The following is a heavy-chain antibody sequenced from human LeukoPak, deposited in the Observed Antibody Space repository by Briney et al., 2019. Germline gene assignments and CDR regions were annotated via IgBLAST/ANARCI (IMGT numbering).Heavy chain of an antibody. CDR1: GGSIRGSVYY. CDR3: ATDRSGSSAGSWAY. Sequence: PSETLSLTCSVSGGSIRGSVYYWAWVRQAPGKGLEWISTFYSDSIIGYTDAVKGRFTLSTDNSKTTFYLQMNSLRVEDTAVYYCATDRSGSSAGSWAYWGQGTLVAVSS. D-gene: IGHD6-13*01. CDR2: FYSDSII. V-gene: IGHV3-53*01. J-gene: IGHJ4*02.